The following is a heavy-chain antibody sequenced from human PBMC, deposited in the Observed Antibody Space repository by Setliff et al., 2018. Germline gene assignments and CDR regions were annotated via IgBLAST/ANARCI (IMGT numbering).Heavy chain of an antibody. CDR2: IYHRGRK. Sequence: PSETLSLTCAVSGASINSGHYWGWIRQPPGKGLEWIATIYHRGRKYYNPSLQSRVSVSLDTSKNHFSLRLTSMTAADTAVYYCATPGRDDLDSPFEPFDIWGQGTTVTVSS. CDR1: GASINSGHY. V-gene: IGHV4-38-2*01. CDR3: ATPGRDDLDSPFEPFDI. J-gene: IGHJ3*02. D-gene: IGHD3-3*01.